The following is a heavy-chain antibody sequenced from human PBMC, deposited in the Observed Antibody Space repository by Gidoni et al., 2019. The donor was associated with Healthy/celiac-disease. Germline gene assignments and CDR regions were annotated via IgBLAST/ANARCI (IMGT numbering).Heavy chain of an antibody. D-gene: IGHD1-26*01. Sequence: EVQLLESGGGLVQHGGYLRLSCAAPGFTFISYALSWVLQAPGKGLEWVSAIIGSGGSTYYADAVKGRFTISRENSKNTLYLQMNSLRAEDTAVYYCAKVALGGAGDYWGQGTLVTVSS. CDR1: GFTFISYA. CDR2: IIGSGGST. V-gene: IGHV3-23*01. J-gene: IGHJ4*02. CDR3: AKVALGGAGDY.